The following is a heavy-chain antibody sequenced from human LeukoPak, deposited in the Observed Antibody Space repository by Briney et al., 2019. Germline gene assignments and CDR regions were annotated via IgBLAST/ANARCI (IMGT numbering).Heavy chain of an antibody. CDR2: INHSGST. J-gene: IGHJ4*02. Sequence: SETLSLTCAVYGGSFSGYYWSWIRQPPGKGLEWVGEINHSGSTNYNPSLKSRVTISVDTSKNQFYLKLSSVTAADTAVYYCATLPGYSSSWYGFDYWGQGTLVTVSS. D-gene: IGHD6-13*01. CDR3: ATLPGYSSSWYGFDY. CDR1: GGSFSGYY. V-gene: IGHV4-34*01.